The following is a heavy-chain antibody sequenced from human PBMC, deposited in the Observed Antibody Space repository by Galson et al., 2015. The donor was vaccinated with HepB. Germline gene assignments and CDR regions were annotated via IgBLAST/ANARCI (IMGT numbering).Heavy chain of an antibody. CDR1: GFTFSSSS. Sequence: SLRLSCAASGFTFSSSSLHWVRQAPGKGLEWVSSISSSSSYIYYADSVKGRFTISRDNAKNSLYLQMNSLRAEDTAVYYCARAWRGSYYRAGSDAFDIWGQGTMVTVSS. D-gene: IGHD1-26*01. CDR3: ARAWRGSYYRAGSDAFDI. J-gene: IGHJ3*02. CDR2: ISSSSSYI. V-gene: IGHV3-21*01.